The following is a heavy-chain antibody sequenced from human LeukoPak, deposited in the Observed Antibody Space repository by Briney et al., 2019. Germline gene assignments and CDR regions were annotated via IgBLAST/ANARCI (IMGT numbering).Heavy chain of an antibody. D-gene: IGHD5-12*01. J-gene: IGHJ6*02. CDR3: ARDEVIVATIPGVPYYYYYGMDV. V-gene: IGHV1-46*01. CDR1: GYTFTSYY. Sequence: ASVKVSCKASGYTFTSYYMHWVRQAPGQGLEWMGIINPSGGSTSYAQKFQGRVTMTRDTSTSTVYMELSSLRSEDTAVYYCARDEVIVATIPGVPYYYYYGMDVWSQGTTVTVSS. CDR2: INPSGGST.